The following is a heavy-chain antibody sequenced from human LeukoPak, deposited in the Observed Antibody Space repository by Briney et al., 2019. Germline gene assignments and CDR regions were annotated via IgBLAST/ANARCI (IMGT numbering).Heavy chain of an antibody. D-gene: IGHD3-10*01. CDR3: ARPSSLDGSGSYYIDH. CDR2: THSDGTT. CDR1: GFTVSNNY. V-gene: IGHV3-66*01. J-gene: IGHJ4*02. Sequence: GGSLRLSCEVSGFTVSNNYMNWGRQAPGKGLGWVAVTHSDGTTHFADSVEGRFTISRDNSKNTVYLQMNRLRDEDTAVYYCARPSSLDGSGSYYIDHWGQGTLVTVSS.